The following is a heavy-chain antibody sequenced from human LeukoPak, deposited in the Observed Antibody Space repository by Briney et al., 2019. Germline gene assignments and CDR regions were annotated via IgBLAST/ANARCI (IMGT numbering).Heavy chain of an antibody. J-gene: IGHJ4*02. CDR1: GFPFTSYW. CDR2: IKSDGTSI. D-gene: IGHD3-3*01. Sequence: GSLRLSCAASGFPFTSYWIHWVRQAPGKGLVWVSRIKSDGTSINYADSVKGRFTISRDNTKNTVYLQMNSLTAEDTAVYYCARGMFGGYCTDYWGQGTLVTVSS. CDR3: ARGMFGGYCTDY. V-gene: IGHV3-74*01.